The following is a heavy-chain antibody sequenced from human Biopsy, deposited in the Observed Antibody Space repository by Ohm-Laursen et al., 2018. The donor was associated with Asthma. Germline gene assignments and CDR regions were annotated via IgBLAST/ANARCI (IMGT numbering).Heavy chain of an antibody. CDR1: GYTFSSVA. CDR3: TRAGSTFVADY. Sequence: ASVKVSCKTSGYTFSSVAVMWMRQAPGQGLEWMGWINTNSGTPTYVQGFSGRFVFSLDPSVTTAYLQIDSLRSEDTGVYYCTRAGSTFVADYWGQGTLVTVSS. J-gene: IGHJ4*01. V-gene: IGHV7-4-1*01. CDR2: INTNSGTP. D-gene: IGHD5-12*01.